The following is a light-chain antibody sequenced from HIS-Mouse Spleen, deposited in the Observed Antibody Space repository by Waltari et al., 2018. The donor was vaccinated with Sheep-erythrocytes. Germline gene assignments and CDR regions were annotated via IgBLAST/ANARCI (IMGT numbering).Light chain of an antibody. Sequence: SYELTQPPSVSVSPGQTASITCPGHKLGAKYACWYQQKPGQSPVLVMYQDSKRPSGIPERFSGSNSGNTATLTISGTQAMDEADYYCQAWDSSTWVFGGGTKLTVL. J-gene: IGLJ3*02. CDR1: KLGAKY. CDR3: QAWDSSTWV. V-gene: IGLV3-1*01. CDR2: QDS.